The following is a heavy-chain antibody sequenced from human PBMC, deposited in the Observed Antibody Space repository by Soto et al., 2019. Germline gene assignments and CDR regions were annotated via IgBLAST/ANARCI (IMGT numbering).Heavy chain of an antibody. V-gene: IGHV1-69*08. J-gene: IGHJ6*03. D-gene: IGHD6-19*01. CDR1: GGTFSSYT. Sequence: QVQLVQSGAEVKKPGSSVKVSCKASGGTFSSYTITWVRQAPGQGLEWLGRIIPILGIANYAQKFQVRVTITADKSTNTAYMELSSLRSEDTDVYYCARDRSLDPNYYYYMDVWGKGTTVTVSS. CDR2: IIPILGIA. CDR3: ARDRSLDPNYYYYMDV.